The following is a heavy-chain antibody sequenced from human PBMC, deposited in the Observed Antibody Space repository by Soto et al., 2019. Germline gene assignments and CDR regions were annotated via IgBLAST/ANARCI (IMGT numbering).Heavy chain of an antibody. V-gene: IGHV3-33*08. J-gene: IGHJ6*02. CDR3: ARADCTGAYCYSWPFNYGVDV. CDR2: MWYDGSNK. Sequence: GGSLRLSCTTSGFTFNTYGMHWVRQAPGKGLEWVAIMWYDGSNKYYADSVKGRFTISRDNSRNTLYLQMNSLRAEDTALYYCARADCTGAYCYSWPFNYGVDVWGQGTTVTVSS. D-gene: IGHD2-15*01. CDR1: GFTFNTYG.